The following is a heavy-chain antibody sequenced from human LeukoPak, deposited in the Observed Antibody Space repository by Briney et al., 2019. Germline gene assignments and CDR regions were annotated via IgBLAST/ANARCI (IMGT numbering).Heavy chain of an antibody. D-gene: IGHD3-9*01. V-gene: IGHV2-70*01. CDR2: IDWDDDK. Sequence: ESGPALVKPTQTLTLTCTFSGFSLSTSGMCVSWIRQPPGKALEWLALIDWDDDKYYSISLKTRLTVSKDTSKNQVVLTMTNMDPVDTATYYCARISHYDILTGYDSFDYWGQGTLVTVSS. CDR3: ARISHYDILTGYDSFDY. CDR1: GFSLSTSGMC. J-gene: IGHJ4*02.